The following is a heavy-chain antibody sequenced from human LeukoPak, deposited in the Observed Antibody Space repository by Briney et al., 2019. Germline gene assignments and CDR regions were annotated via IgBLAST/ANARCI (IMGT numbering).Heavy chain of an antibody. V-gene: IGHV1-69*06. CDR3: ARGLVGYCSGGSCYAGYGMDV. Sequence: ASVKVSCKASGGTFSSYAISWVRQAPGQGLEWMGAIIPIFGTANYAQKFQGRVTITADKSTSTAYMELSSLRSEDTAVYYCARGLVGYCSGGSCYAGYGMDVWGKGTTVTVSS. CDR2: IIPIFGTA. CDR1: GGTFSSYA. J-gene: IGHJ6*04. D-gene: IGHD2-15*01.